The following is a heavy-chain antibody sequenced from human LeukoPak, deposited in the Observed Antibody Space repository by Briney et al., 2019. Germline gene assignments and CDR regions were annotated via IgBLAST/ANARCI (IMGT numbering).Heavy chain of an antibody. CDR1: GGSISSYY. CDR2: IYYSGST. J-gene: IGHJ4*02. D-gene: IGHD3-22*01. Sequence: SETLSLTCTVSGGSISSYYWSWIRQPPGKGLGWIGYIYYSGSTNYNPSLKSRVTISVDTSKNQFSLKLSSVTAADTAVYYCARAPYYYDSSGYYYWGQGTLVTVSS. CDR3: ARAPYYYDSSGYYY. V-gene: IGHV4-59*08.